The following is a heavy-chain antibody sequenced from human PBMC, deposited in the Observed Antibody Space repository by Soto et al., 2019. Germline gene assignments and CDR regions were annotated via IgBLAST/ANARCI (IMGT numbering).Heavy chain of an antibody. CDR1: GGSSDRNNYY. D-gene: IGHD3-10*01. Sequence: SETLSLTCNVSGGSSDRNNYYWDWLRQPPGKGLEWIGTTYYNGNAYYNPSLRSRVSMSVDTSKNQFSLKLISVTAADTAVYYWSRHFVAVVIKWWGYWGQGKLVTFSS. CDR3: SRHFVAVVIKWWGY. J-gene: IGHJ4*02. CDR2: TYYNGNA. V-gene: IGHV4-39*01.